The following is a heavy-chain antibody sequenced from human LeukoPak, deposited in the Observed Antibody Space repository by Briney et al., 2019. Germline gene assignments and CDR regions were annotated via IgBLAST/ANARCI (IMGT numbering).Heavy chain of an antibody. CDR2: IYPDDSDT. D-gene: IGHD3-10*01. J-gene: IGHJ5*02. V-gene: IGHV5-51*01. Sequence: GESLRLSCKPSGYSFTTYWIGWVRQMPGTGLEWVGAIYPDDSDTRYSPSFQGQVVISADRSIRTAYLQWNTLKTSDTAMYYCVRQRGASGTINHFDPWGQGTLVTVSS. CDR1: GYSFTTYW. CDR3: VRQRGASGTINHFDP.